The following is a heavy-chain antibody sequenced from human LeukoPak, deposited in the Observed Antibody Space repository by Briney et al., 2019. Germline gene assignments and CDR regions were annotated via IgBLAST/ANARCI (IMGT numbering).Heavy chain of an antibody. CDR3: ARDPYNGAYSEGYYYYYMDV. Sequence: GSLRLSCAAPGITFSNYNMNWVRQAPGKGLEWISSITSSSSYTFYADSVKGRFTISRDNAKNSLYLQMNSLRVEDTAIYYCARDPYNGAYSEGYYYYYMDVWGKGTTVTVSS. CDR2: ITSSSSYT. V-gene: IGHV3-21*01. J-gene: IGHJ6*03. D-gene: IGHD1-1*01. CDR1: GITFSNYN.